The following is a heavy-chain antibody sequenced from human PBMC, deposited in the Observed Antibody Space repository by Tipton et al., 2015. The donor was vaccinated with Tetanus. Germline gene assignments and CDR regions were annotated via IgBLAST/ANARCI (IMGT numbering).Heavy chain of an antibody. Sequence: GLVKPSQTLSVTCVISGDRLSSDIAAWYWIRQSPSRGLEWLGRTYYRSKWSNDYAVSVKSRVTITSDTFKNQFSLQLGSVTPEDTAVYYCARGYAGGAWDVWGQGNLVTVSS. CDR2: TYYRSKWSN. V-gene: IGHV6-1*01. J-gene: IGHJ4*02. D-gene: IGHD2-2*01. CDR1: GDRLSSDIAA. CDR3: ARGYAGGAWDV.